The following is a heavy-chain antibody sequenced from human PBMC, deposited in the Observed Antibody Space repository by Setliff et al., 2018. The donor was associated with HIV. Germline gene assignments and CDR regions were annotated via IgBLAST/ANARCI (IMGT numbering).Heavy chain of an antibody. D-gene: IGHD6-13*01. Sequence: SETLSLTCSVSGDSFSGYHWTWVRQPAGGGLEWIGRIYSGGVTNYNPSFKSRLTLSVDTSNNQFSLKLTSVTAADTAIYYCARDQGRPSGSWWDQASSWYLDSWGQGALVTVSS. CDR3: ARDQGRPSGSWWDQASSWYLDS. J-gene: IGHJ5*01. CDR1: GDSFSGYH. V-gene: IGHV4-4*07. CDR2: IYSGGVT.